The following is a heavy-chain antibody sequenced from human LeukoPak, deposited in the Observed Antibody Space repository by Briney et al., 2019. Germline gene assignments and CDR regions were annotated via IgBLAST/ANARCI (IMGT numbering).Heavy chain of an antibody. J-gene: IGHJ4*02. Sequence: PGGSLRLSCAASGFTFSSYSMHWVRQAPGKGLEYVSAISSNGGSTYYANSVKGRFTISRDNSKNTLYLQMGSLRAEDMAVYYCAREPSHDNSGYVDYWGQGTLVTVSS. V-gene: IGHV3-64*01. D-gene: IGHD3-22*01. CDR2: ISSNGGST. CDR3: AREPSHDNSGYVDY. CDR1: GFTFSSYS.